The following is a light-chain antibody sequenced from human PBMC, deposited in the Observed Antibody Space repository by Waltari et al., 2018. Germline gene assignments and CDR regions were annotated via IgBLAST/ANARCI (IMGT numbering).Light chain of an antibody. J-gene: IGKJ4*01. CDR1: QDISNW. CDR3: QQASSFPLT. V-gene: IGKV1-12*01. CDR2: AAS. Sequence: DIQMTQSPSSVSASVGDRVTITCRASQDISNWLAWYQQMPGKAPKLLIFAASTLQSGIPSRFSGSGSGTDFTLTITSLQPEDFATYYCQQASSFPLTFGGGTQVEIK.